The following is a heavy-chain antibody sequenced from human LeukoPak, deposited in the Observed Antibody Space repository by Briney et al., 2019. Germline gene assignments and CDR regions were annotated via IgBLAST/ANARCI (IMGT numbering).Heavy chain of an antibody. D-gene: IGHD2-21*02. V-gene: IGHV1-2*02. CDR3: ARVGDRLYCGTDCYSDYFDY. CDR2: INPDSGGT. J-gene: IGHJ4*02. CDR1: GYSFTDYY. Sequence: GASVKVSCKTIGYSFTDYYIHWVRRAPGQGLEWMGWINPDSGGTKFAQKFQGRVTMTRDTSISTAYMELSGLRDDDTAVYYCARVGDRLYCGTDCYSDYFDYWGQGTLVTVSS.